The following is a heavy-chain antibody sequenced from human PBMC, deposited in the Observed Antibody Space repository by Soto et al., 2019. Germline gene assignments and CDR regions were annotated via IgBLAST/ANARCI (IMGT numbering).Heavy chain of an antibody. CDR2: ISYDGSNK. Sequence: GGSLRLSCAASGFTFSSYAMHWVRQAPGKGLEWVAVISYDGSNKYYADSVKGRFTISRDNSKNTLYLQMNSLRAEDTAVYYCARRQQQLLLRDYFDYWGQGTLVTVSS. V-gene: IGHV3-30-3*01. CDR1: GFTFSSYA. CDR3: ARRQQQLLLRDYFDY. J-gene: IGHJ4*02. D-gene: IGHD6-13*01.